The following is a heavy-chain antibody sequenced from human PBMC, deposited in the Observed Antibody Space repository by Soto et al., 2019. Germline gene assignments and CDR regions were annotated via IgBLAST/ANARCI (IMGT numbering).Heavy chain of an antibody. CDR2: ITYSGAT. V-gene: IGHV4-30-4*01. Sequence: ASETLSLTCIVSGGSISSHDSTWSWFRQPPGKGLERIGCITYSGATYYGPSPTSRVTISADTSKNQFSLKLSPVTAADTAVYFCAYKRGYSYAEDVWRQGNRVTVSS. CDR3: AYKRGYSYAEDV. J-gene: IGHJ6*01. D-gene: IGHD4-17*01. CDR1: GGSISSHDST.